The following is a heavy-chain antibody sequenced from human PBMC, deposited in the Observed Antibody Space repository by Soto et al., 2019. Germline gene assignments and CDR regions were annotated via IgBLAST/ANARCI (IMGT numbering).Heavy chain of an antibody. Sequence: EVQLLESGGAVVQPGGSLTIACEASGFTFGSYAVSWVRQAPGKGLEWVSAISGSGGHTHYSDSVKGRFIISRDNSTSTMSMQITSLRAEDSAIYNCVIDFCLAVVAVVTENGFASWGQGTPVTVSS. D-gene: IGHD2-21*01. J-gene: IGHJ5*01. CDR3: VIDFCLAVVAVVTENGFAS. CDR2: ISGSGGHT. CDR1: GFTFGSYA. V-gene: IGHV3-23*01.